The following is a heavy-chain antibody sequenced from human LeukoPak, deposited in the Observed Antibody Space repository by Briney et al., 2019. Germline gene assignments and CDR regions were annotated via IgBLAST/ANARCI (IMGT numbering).Heavy chain of an antibody. Sequence: PGGSLRLSCAASGFTFRNYGMHWVRQAPGKGLEWVSVIYSGGSTYYADSVKGRFTISRDNSKNTLYLQMNSLRAEDTAVYYCASPRYWGQGTLVTVSS. J-gene: IGHJ4*02. V-gene: IGHV3-53*01. CDR1: GFTFRNYG. CDR2: IYSGGST. CDR3: ASPRY.